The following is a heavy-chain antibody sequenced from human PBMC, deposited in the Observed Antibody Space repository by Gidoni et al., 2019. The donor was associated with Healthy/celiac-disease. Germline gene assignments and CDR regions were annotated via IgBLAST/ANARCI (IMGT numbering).Heavy chain of an antibody. CDR2: ISSSSSYT. D-gene: IGHD3-10*01. Sequence: QVQLVESGGGLVKPGGSLRLSCAASGFTFRDYYMSWIRQAPGKGLEWVSYISSSSSYTNYADSVKGRFTISRDNAKNSLYLQMNSLRAEDTAVYYCARGLLWFGELYPYYFDYWGQGTLVTVSS. J-gene: IGHJ4*02. V-gene: IGHV3-11*05. CDR1: GFTFRDYY. CDR3: ARGLLWFGELYPYYFDY.